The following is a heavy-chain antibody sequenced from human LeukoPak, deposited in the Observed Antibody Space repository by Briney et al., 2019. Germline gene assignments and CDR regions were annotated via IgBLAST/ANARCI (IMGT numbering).Heavy chain of an antibody. CDR2: IIPILGIA. D-gene: IGHD6-19*01. Sequence: SVKVSCKASGGTFSSYAISWVRQAPGQGLEWMGRIIPILGIANYAQKFQGRVTITADKSTSTAYMELSSLRSEDTAVYYCARERGEQWLVLDAFDIWGKGTMVTVFS. V-gene: IGHV1-69*04. J-gene: IGHJ3*02. CDR3: ARERGEQWLVLDAFDI. CDR1: GGTFSSYA.